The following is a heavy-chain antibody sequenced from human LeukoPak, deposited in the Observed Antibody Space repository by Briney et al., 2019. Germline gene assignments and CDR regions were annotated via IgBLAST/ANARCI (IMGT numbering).Heavy chain of an antibody. CDR2: IIPILGIA. CDR3: ARDSPLNAFDI. J-gene: IGHJ3*02. CDR1: GGTFSSYA. Sequence: ASVKVSCKASGGTFSSYAISWVRQAPGQGLEWMGRIIPILGIANYAQKFQGRVTITADESTSTAYMELSSLRSEDTAVYYCARDSPLNAFDIWGQGTMVTVSS. V-gene: IGHV1-69*04.